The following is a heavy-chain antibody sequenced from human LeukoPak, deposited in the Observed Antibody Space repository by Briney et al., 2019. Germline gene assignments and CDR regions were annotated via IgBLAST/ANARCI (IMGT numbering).Heavy chain of an antibody. CDR1: GFTFSSYG. D-gene: IGHD3-22*01. J-gene: IGHJ3*02. V-gene: IGHV3-30*03. CDR2: ISYDGSNK. Sequence: GGSLRLSCAASGFTFSSYGMHWVRQAPGKGLEWVAVISYDGSNKYYADSVKGRFTISRDNSKNTLYLQMNSLRAEDTAVYYCAGLIPDSSGYYQGDAFDIWGQGTMVTVSS. CDR3: AGLIPDSSGYYQGDAFDI.